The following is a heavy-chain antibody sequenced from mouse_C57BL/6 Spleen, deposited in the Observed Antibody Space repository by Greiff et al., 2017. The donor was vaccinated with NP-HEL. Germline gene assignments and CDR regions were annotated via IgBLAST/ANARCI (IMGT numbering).Heavy chain of an antibody. J-gene: IGHJ4*01. V-gene: IGHV5-17*01. CDR1: GFTFSDYG. Sequence: EVQLVESGGGLVKPGGSLKLSCAASGFTFSDYGMHWVRQAPEKGLEWVAYISSGSSTIYHAATVKGRFTISRDHVKNTLILQMTSLRSEDTAMYYCARKDLYYAMDYWGKGTSVTVSS. CDR3: ARKDLYYAMDY. CDR2: ISSGSSTI.